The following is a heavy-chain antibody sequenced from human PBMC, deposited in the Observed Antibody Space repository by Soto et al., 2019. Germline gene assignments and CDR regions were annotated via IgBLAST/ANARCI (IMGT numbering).Heavy chain of an antibody. V-gene: IGHV1-3*05. CDR2: INACNGNT. Sequence: QVQLVQSGAEEKKPGASVKVSCKASGYTFTSYAIHWVRQAPVQSREWMGWINACNGNTKYSQKLQVRVTITRDTSASTADLELSSLRSEDPAVYCCARGLGGYYQPFEYWCQGTLVLVSS. D-gene: IGHD3-22*01. CDR3: ARGLGGYYQPFEY. CDR1: GYTFTSYA. J-gene: IGHJ4*02.